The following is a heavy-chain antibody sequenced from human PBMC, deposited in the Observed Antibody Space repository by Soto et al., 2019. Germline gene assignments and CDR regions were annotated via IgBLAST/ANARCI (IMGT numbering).Heavy chain of an antibody. V-gene: IGHV4-31*03. CDR3: ARDRGSYGMDV. Sequence: QVQLQESGPGLVKPSQTLSLTCTVSGDSISVGYYWSWIRQHPGKGLEWIGYVSPSGTTYYNPSRKSRASIATDRSKNQFSLEVSSVPAADPAVYYWARDRGSYGMDVWGQGTTVTVSS. CDR2: VSPSGTT. J-gene: IGHJ6*02. CDR1: GDSISVGYY.